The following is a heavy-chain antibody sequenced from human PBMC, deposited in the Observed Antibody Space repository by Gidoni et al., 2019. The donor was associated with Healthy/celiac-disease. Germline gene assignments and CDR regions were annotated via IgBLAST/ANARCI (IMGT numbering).Heavy chain of an antibody. CDR1: GYTLAELS. D-gene: IGHD4-17*01. CDR3: ATEATVTTSGKYYYYGMDV. CDR2: FDPEDCET. Sequence: QVQLVQSGAEVKKPGASVKVSCKVSGYTLAELSMHWVRQAPGKGLEWMGGFDPEDCETIYAQKFQGRVTMTEDTSTDTAYMELSSLRSEDTAVYYCATEATVTTSGKYYYYGMDVWGQGTTVTVSS. J-gene: IGHJ6*02. V-gene: IGHV1-24*01.